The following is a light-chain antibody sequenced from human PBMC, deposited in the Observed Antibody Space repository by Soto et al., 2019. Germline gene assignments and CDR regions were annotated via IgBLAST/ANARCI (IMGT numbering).Light chain of an antibody. Sequence: QSALTQPASVSGSPGQSITISCTGTSSDVGRYNYVSWCQQHPGKAPKLIIYDVSNRPSGVSNRFSGSKSGNTASLTISGLQAEDEADDYCSSYTSSSTVVFGGGTKLTVL. J-gene: IGLJ2*01. CDR2: DVS. CDR3: SSYTSSSTVV. CDR1: SSDVGRYNY. V-gene: IGLV2-14*01.